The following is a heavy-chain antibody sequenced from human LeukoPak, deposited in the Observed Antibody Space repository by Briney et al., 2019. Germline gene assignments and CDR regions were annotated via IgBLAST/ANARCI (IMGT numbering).Heavy chain of an antibody. CDR1: GFTFSYYG. D-gene: IGHD6-6*01. CDR3: AKIPGSSTYFDY. V-gene: IGHV3-30*02. CDR2: IQYDGSDK. J-gene: IGHJ4*02. Sequence: GSLRLSCAASGFTFSYYGMHWVRQAPSKGLEWVAFIQYDGSDKYYVDSVKGRLTISRDNSKNTLYLQMNSLRAEDTAMYYCAKIPGSSTYFDYWGQGTLVTVSS.